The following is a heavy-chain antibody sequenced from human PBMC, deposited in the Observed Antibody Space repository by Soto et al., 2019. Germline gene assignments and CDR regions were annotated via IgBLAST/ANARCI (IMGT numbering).Heavy chain of an antibody. J-gene: IGHJ4*02. V-gene: IGHV3-33*01. CDR3: ARDKGSGSFDY. CDR1: GFTFNRYG. Sequence: QVQLVESGGGVVQPGRSLRLSCAASGFTFNRYGMHWVRQAPGKGLEWVAVIWYDGSNKYYADSVKGRFTISRDDYKNTLYLQMNSLRAEDTAVYYCARDKGSGSFDYWGQGTLVTVSS. CDR2: IWYDGSNK. D-gene: IGHD3-10*01.